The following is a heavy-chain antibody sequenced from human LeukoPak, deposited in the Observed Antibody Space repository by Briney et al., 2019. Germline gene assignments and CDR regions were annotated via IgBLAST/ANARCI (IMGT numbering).Heavy chain of an antibody. Sequence: GGSLRLSCAASGFTFSTYSMNWVRQAPREGLEWVSSISSSSSYIYYANSVKGRFTISRDNAKNSLYLQMNSLRAEDTAVYYCARHKKHSSSPYYYYYYMDVWGKGTTVTVSS. CDR1: GFTFSTYS. D-gene: IGHD6-6*01. J-gene: IGHJ6*03. V-gene: IGHV3-21*01. CDR3: ARHKKHSSSPYYYYYYMDV. CDR2: ISSSSSYI.